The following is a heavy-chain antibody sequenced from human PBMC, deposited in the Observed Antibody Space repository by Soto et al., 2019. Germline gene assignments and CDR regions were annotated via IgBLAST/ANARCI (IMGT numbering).Heavy chain of an antibody. D-gene: IGHD6-13*01. Sequence: QVQLVESGGGVVQPGRSVRLSCAASGFTFNNFAVHWVRQAPGKGLEWVTLISYDGTIEYYADSVKGRFTISRDNSKNTLYLQMNSLRVEDTAVYYCARRAAAYTLSVAFDIWGQGTMVTVSS. CDR1: GFTFNNFA. CDR3: ARRAAAYTLSVAFDI. V-gene: IGHV3-30-3*01. J-gene: IGHJ3*02. CDR2: ISYDGTIE.